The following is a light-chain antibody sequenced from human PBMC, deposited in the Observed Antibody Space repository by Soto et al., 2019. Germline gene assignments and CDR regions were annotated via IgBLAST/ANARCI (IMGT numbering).Light chain of an antibody. CDR1: QSISSW. CDR3: QHYNSYSEA. CDR2: KAS. Sequence: DIQMTQSPSTLSASVGDRVTITWRASQSISSWLAWYQHKPGKAPKLLIYKASSLEGGVPSRFSGSGSGTEFTLTISSLQPDDFATYYCQHYNSYSEAFGQGTKVDIK. J-gene: IGKJ1*01. V-gene: IGKV1-5*03.